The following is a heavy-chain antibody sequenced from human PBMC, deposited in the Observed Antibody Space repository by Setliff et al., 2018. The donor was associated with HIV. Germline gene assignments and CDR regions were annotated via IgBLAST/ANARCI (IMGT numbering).Heavy chain of an antibody. CDR3: ARVPILRYASPVDM. CDR1: GYTFTRYF. CDR2: INPNSGVT. V-gene: IGHV1-2*06. D-gene: IGHD3-9*01. J-gene: IGHJ4*02. Sequence: ASVKVSCKASGYTFTRYFMHCVRQAPGQGLEWMGRINPNSGVTNYAQKFQGRVTMTRDTSISTAYMELSSLTSDDTAVYYCARVPILRYASPVDMWGQGTLVTVSS.